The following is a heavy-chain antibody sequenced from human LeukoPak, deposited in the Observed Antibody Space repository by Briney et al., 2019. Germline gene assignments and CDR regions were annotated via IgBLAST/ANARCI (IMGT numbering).Heavy chain of an antibody. D-gene: IGHD1-26*01. J-gene: IGHJ4*02. Sequence: PSETLSLTCAVYGGSFSGYYWSWIRQPPGKGLEWIGEINHSGSTNYNPSLKSRVTISVDTSKNQFSLKLSPVTAADTAVYYCARATQDSDLGSFDYWGQGTLVTVSS. CDR3: ARATQDSDLGSFDY. V-gene: IGHV4-34*01. CDR1: GGSFSGYY. CDR2: INHSGST.